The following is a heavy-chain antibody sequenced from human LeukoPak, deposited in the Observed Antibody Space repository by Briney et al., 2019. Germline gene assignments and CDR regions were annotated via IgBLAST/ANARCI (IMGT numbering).Heavy chain of an antibody. V-gene: IGHV4-59*08. CDR3: ARRVLMSSAGVPDTWLDP. D-gene: IGHD6-19*01. CDR1: GSSVSNHY. J-gene: IGHJ5*02. CDR2: ISYSGST. Sequence: SETLSLTCTVSGSSVSNHYWNWIRQPPGKGLEWLAHISYSGSTIYNPSLNSRVTISLDTSKNQFSLNLNSVTAADTAVYYCARRVLMSSAGVPDTWLDPWGQGTLVTVSS.